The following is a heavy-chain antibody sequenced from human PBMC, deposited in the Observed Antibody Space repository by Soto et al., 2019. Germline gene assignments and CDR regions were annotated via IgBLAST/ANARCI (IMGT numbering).Heavy chain of an antibody. V-gene: IGHV3-74*01. Sequence: VQLVESGGDLVQPGGFLSLPCATSGFTFSRYWRHWVRQVPGKGLVWVSRINSDGSSISYSDSVKGRFTISRDNAKNTLYLQMNSLRVEDTAVYYCARLPVDTITSLDYWGQGTLVTVSS. CDR3: ARLPVDTITSLDY. CDR2: INSDGSSI. D-gene: IGHD3-3*01. J-gene: IGHJ4*02. CDR1: GFTFSRYW.